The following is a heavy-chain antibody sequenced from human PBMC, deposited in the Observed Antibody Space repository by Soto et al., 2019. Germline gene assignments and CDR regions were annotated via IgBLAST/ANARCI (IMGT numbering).Heavy chain of an antibody. CDR2: ISGSGGST. Sequence: PGGSLRLSCAASGFTFSSYAMSWVRQAPGKGLEWVSAISGSGGSTYYADSVKGRFTISRDNSKNTLYLQMNSLRAEDTAVYYCAKDEARGYYYYMDVWGKGTTVTVSS. V-gene: IGHV3-23*01. CDR1: GFTFSSYA. CDR3: AKDEARGYYYYMDV. J-gene: IGHJ6*03.